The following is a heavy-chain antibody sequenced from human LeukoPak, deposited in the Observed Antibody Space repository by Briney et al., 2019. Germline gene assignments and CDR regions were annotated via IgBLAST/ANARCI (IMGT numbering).Heavy chain of an antibody. CDR2: ISDSSTYT. D-gene: IGHD6-13*01. CDR1: GFRFTDYY. V-gene: IGHV3-11*06. J-gene: IGHJ4*02. CDR3: ARDRDQQLADY. Sequence: GGSLRLSCAASGFRFTDYYMSWIRQAPGKGLEWVSYISDSSTYTKYADSVKGRFTISRDNAKNSLYLQMNSLRAEDTAVYYCARDRDQQLADYWGQGTLVTVSS.